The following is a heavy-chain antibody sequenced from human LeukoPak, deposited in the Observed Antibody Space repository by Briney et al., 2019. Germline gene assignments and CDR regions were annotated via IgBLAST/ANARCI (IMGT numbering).Heavy chain of an antibody. D-gene: IGHD3-22*01. V-gene: IGHV2-5*01. CDR3: ARSSYYYDRHEYCFDF. J-gene: IGHJ4*02. CDR1: GFSLTSSGVG. Sequence: SGPTLVNPTQTLTLTCTFSGFSLTSSGVGVGWIRQPPGKALEWLALIYWNDKILYGPSLNTRLTLTKDTSKNQVVLTMTNMDPVDTATYYCARSSYYYDRHEYCFDFWGQGTLVTVSS. CDR2: IYWNDKI.